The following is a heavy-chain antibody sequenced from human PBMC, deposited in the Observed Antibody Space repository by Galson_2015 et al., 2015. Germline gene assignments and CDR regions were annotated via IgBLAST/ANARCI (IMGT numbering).Heavy chain of an antibody. J-gene: IGHJ1*01. Sequence: SLRLSCAASGFTFRNNAMNWVRQAPGKGLEWVSAISNSGIRTYYAESVKGRFTISRDNSRNTLYLQMNSLRADDTAINYCAKDEGYCSTTRCSYEYFQHWGQGTLVTVSS. D-gene: IGHD2-2*01. CDR2: ISNSGIRT. CDR3: AKDEGYCSTTRCSYEYFQH. V-gene: IGHV3-23*01. CDR1: GFTFRNNA.